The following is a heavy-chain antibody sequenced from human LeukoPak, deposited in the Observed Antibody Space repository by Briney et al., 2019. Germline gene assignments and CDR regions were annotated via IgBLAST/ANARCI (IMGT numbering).Heavy chain of an antibody. CDR2: IYHSGST. J-gene: IGHJ3*02. Sequence: SQTLSLTCTVSGGSVSSGDYYWSWIRQPPGKGLEWIGYIYHSGSTYYNPSLKSRVTISVDRSKNQFSLKLSSVTAADTAVYYCARGTHIVVVIAIPRAFDIWGQGTMVTVSS. V-gene: IGHV4-30-2*01. CDR3: ARGTHIVVVIAIPRAFDI. CDR1: GGSVSSGDYY. D-gene: IGHD2-21*01.